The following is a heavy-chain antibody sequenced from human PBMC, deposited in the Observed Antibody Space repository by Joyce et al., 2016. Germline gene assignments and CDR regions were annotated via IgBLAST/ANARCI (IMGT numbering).Heavy chain of an antibody. CDR3: ARGRGYTTSVRRRGMDV. CDR2: INGGGIT. J-gene: IGHJ6*02. D-gene: IGHD6-13*01. V-gene: IGHV4-34*01. CDR1: GGSFSGYY. Sequence: QVQLQQWGAGLLKPSETLSLTCAVYGGSFSGYYWTFIRQPPGKGLEWIGEINGGGITNYQPSLNSRGTIVLDTSKTECSLKLTSVTAADTAVYYCARGRGYTTSVRRRGMDVWGQGTTVTVSS.